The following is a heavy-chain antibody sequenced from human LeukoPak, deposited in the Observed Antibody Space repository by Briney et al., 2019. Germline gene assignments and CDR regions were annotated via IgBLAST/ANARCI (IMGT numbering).Heavy chain of an antibody. CDR1: GFTFSSYG. D-gene: IGHD6-6*01. V-gene: IGHV3-30*18. Sequence: GRSLRLSCAASGFTFSSYGMHWVRQAPGKGLGWVAVISYDGSNKYYGDSVKGRFTISRDNSKNTLYLQMNSLRAEDTAVYYCAKDLSSSSGYFQHWGQGTLVTVSS. CDR2: ISYDGSNK. CDR3: AKDLSSSSGYFQH. J-gene: IGHJ1*01.